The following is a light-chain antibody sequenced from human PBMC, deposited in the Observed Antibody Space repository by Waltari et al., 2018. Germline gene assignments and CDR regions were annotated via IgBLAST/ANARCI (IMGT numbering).Light chain of an antibody. Sequence: EIVLTQSPGTLSLSPGERATLACRASQSVGRSLAWYQQKPGQAPRLLIYDASRRATCIPDRFSGSGSGTDFSLTISTLEPEDFAVYYCQHYVRLPATFGQGTKVEI. V-gene: IGKV3-20*01. CDR1: QSVGRS. CDR2: DAS. J-gene: IGKJ1*01. CDR3: QHYVRLPAT.